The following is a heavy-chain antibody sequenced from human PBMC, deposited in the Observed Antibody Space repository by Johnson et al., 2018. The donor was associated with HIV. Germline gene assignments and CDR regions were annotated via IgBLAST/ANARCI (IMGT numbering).Heavy chain of an antibody. CDR3: ARALEVGATTANEAFDI. CDR2: ISYDGSNK. J-gene: IGHJ3*02. CDR1: GFTFSSYA. V-gene: IGHV3-30-3*01. D-gene: IGHD1-26*01. Sequence: QVQLVESGGGVVQPGRSLRLSCAASGFTFSSYAMHWVRQAPGKGLEWVAVISYDGSNKYYADSVKGRFTISRDNSKNTLYLQMNSLRAEYTAVYYCARALEVGATTANEAFDIWGQGTMVTVSS.